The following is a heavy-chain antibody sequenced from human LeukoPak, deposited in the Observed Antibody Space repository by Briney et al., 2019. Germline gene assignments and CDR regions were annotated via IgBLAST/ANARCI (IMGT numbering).Heavy chain of an antibody. D-gene: IGHD1-1*01. V-gene: IGHV1-69*04. CDR3: ARGRGSRTGTNGDYLDY. J-gene: IGHJ4*02. CDR2: IIPILGLR. CDR1: GGTFSSYA. Sequence: SVKVSCKASGGTFSSYAINWARQAPGQGLEWMGRIIPILGLRNYAQKFQGRVTITADKSTGTAYMDVTSLRSDDTAVYFCARGRGSRTGTNGDYLDYWGQGTLVTVSS.